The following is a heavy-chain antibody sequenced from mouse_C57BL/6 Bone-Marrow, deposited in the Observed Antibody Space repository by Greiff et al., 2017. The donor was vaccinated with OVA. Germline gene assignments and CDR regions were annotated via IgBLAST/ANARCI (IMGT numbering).Heavy chain of an antibody. CDR2: IYPRSGNT. CDR3: ARGYGSSPYYFDY. CDR1: GYTFTSYG. V-gene: IGHV1-81*01. D-gene: IGHD1-1*01. Sequence: QVQLQQSGAELARPGASVKLSCKASGYTFTSYGISWVKQRTGQGLEWIGEIYPRSGNTYYNEKFKGKATMTADKSSSTAYMELRSLTSEDSAVYFCARGYGSSPYYFDYGGQGTTPTVSS. J-gene: IGHJ2*01.